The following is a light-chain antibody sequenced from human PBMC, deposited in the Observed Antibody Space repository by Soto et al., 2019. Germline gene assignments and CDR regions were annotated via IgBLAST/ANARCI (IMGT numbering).Light chain of an antibody. J-gene: IGKJ3*01. V-gene: IGKV3-11*01. CDR2: DAS. CDR1: QSVSSY. CDR3: QQAKT. Sequence: EIVLTQSPGTLSLSPWERATLSCRASQSVSSYLAWYQQKPGQAPRLLIYDASNRATGIPARFSGSGSGTDFTLTISSLEPEDFAVYYCQQAKTFGPGTKVDIK.